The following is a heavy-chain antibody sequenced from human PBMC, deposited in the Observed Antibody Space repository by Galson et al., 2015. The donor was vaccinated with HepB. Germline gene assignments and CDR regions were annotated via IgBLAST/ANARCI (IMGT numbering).Heavy chain of an antibody. J-gene: IGHJ6*02. CDR3: ARRRGRIFGVFADYGMDV. Sequence: SLRLSCAASGFTLTSYWMNWVRQAPGKGLEWVAIIKQDGSEKYYVDSVKGRFTISSNNAKNSVYLQMNSLRAEDTAVYFCARRRGRIFGVFADYGMDVWGPGATVSVSS. CDR1: GFTLTSYW. CDR2: IKQDGSEK. D-gene: IGHD3-3*01. V-gene: IGHV3-7*01.